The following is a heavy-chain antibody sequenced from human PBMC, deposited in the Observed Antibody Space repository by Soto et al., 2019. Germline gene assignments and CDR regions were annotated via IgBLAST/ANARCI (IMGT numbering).Heavy chain of an antibody. Sequence: ASVKVSCKASGYTFTSYAIHWVRQAPGQRLEWMGWINAGNGDTNYSQKFQGRVAITTDTSASSAYLELSTLRSEDTAVYYCARDGARIAVFGVVYYFDYWGQGTVVTVSS. J-gene: IGHJ4*02. D-gene: IGHD3-3*01. CDR3: ARDGARIAVFGVVYYFDY. CDR1: GYTFTSYA. CDR2: INAGNGDT. V-gene: IGHV1-3*01.